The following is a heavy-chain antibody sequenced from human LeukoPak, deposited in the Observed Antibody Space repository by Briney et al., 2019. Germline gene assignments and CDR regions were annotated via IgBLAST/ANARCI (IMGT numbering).Heavy chain of an antibody. J-gene: IGHJ4*02. CDR1: GFTFSSYA. Sequence: GGSLRLSCAASGFTFSSYAMHWVRQAPGKGLEWVAVISYDGSNKYYADSVKGRFTISRDNSKNTLYLQMNSLRAEDTAVYYCARGKGLRYFDWLPYFDYWGQGTLVTVSS. CDR3: ARGKGLRYFDWLPYFDY. V-gene: IGHV3-30*04. CDR2: ISYDGSNK. D-gene: IGHD3-9*01.